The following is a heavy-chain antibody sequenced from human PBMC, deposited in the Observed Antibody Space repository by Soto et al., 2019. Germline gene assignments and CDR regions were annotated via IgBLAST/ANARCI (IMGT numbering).Heavy chain of an antibody. J-gene: IGHJ4*02. CDR2: IWYDGSNK. Sequence: GGSLRLSCAASGFTFSSYGMHWVRPAPGKGLEWVAVIWYDGSNKYYADSVKGRFTISRDNSKNTLYLQMNSLRAEDTAVYYCARGFYDSSGYDYWGQGTLVTVSS. D-gene: IGHD3-22*01. CDR3: ARGFYDSSGYDY. CDR1: GFTFSSYG. V-gene: IGHV3-33*01.